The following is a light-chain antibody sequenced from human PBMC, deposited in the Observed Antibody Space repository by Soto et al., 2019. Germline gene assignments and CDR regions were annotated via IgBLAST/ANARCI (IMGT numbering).Light chain of an antibody. V-gene: IGLV2-14*01. CDR3: SSYTSSSTLVV. CDR1: SSDVGGYNY. Sequence: QSALTQPASVSGFPGQSITFSCTGTSSDVGGYNYVSWYQQHPGKAPKLMIYEVSNRPSGVSNRFSGSKSGNTASLTISGLQAEDEADYYCSSYTSSSTLVVFGGGTKLTVL. J-gene: IGLJ2*01. CDR2: EVS.